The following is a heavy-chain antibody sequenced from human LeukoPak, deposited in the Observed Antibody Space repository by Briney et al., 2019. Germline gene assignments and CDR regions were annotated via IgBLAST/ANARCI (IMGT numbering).Heavy chain of an antibody. CDR3: ARERAMGYNWFDP. Sequence: SQTLSLTCTVSGGSISSGSYYWSWIRQPAGKGLEWIERIYTSRSTNYNPSLKSRVTISVDTSKNQFSLKLSSVTAADTAVYYCARERAMGYNWFDPWGQGTLVTVSS. CDR2: IYTSRST. CDR1: GGSISSGSYY. V-gene: IGHV4-61*02. J-gene: IGHJ5*02. D-gene: IGHD3-16*01.